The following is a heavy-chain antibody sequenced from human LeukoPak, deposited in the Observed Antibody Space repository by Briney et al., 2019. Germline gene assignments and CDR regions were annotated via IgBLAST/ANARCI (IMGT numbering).Heavy chain of an antibody. CDR2: IYYSGST. D-gene: IGHD6-6*01. CDR1: GGSISSSSYY. V-gene: IGHV4-39*01. Sequence: SETLSLTCTVSGGSISSSSYYWGWIRQPPGKGLEWIGSIYYSGSTYYNPSLKSRVTISVDTSKNQFSLKLSSVTAADTAVYYCARAPGSSPRNDAFDIWGQGTMVTVSS. J-gene: IGHJ3*02. CDR3: ARAPGSSPRNDAFDI.